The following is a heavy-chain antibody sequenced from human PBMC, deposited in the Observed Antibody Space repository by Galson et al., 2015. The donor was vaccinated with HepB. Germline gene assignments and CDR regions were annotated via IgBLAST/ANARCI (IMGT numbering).Heavy chain of an antibody. CDR1: GFTFRNYW. CDR2: IKQDGGEK. D-gene: IGHD3-3*01. CDR3: ARVPVSEHHDVWSGYRLGSGDY. J-gene: IGHJ4*02. V-gene: IGHV3-7*03. Sequence: SLRLSCAASGFTFRNYWMSWVRQAPGKGLEWVANIKQDGGEKYYVDSVKGRFTISRDNAKNSLFLQMNSLRAEDTAVYYCARVPVSEHHDVWSGYRLGSGDYWGQGTLVTVSS.